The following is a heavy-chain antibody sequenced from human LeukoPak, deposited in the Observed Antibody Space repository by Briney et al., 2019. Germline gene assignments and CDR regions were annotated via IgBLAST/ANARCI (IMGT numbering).Heavy chain of an antibody. J-gene: IGHJ4*02. CDR3: ATDAWGYYDSSGYYRQDDY. V-gene: IGHV1-2*06. CDR2: INPNSGGT. CDR1: GYTFTGYY. Sequence: GASVKVSCKTSGYTFTGYYMHWVRQAPGQGLEWMGRINPNSGGTNYAQKFQGRVTMTWDTSITTAYMELSRLRSGDTAVYYCATDAWGYYDSSGYYRQDDYCGQGTLVTVSS. D-gene: IGHD3-22*01.